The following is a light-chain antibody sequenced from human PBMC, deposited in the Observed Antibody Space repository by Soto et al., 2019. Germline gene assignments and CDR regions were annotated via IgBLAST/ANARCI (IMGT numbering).Light chain of an antibody. CDR3: HQYNNWPPCT. Sequence: ETVMTQSPATLSVSPGERATLSCRASQSVSSNLAWYQQKPGQAPRLLIYDASTRATGIPARFSGSGSGTEFTLTISSLQSEDFAVYYCHQYNNWPPCTFGQGTKLEIK. CDR1: QSVSSN. V-gene: IGKV3-15*01. J-gene: IGKJ2*02. CDR2: DAS.